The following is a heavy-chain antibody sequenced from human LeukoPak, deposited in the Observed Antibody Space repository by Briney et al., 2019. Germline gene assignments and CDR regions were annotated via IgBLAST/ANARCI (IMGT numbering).Heavy chain of an antibody. CDR3: ARLPRRTSPSYFDY. CDR2: IYYSGST. CDR1: GGSISSSSYY. D-gene: IGHD2-2*01. J-gene: IGHJ4*02. Sequence: SETLSLTCTVPGGSISSSSYYWGWIRQPPGKGLEWIGSIYYSGSTNYNPSLKSRVTISVDTSKNQFSLKLSSVTAADTAVYYCARLPRRTSPSYFDYWGQGTLVTVSS. V-gene: IGHV4-39*07.